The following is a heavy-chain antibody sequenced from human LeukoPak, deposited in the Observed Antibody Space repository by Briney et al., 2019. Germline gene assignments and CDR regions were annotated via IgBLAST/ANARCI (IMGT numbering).Heavy chain of an antibody. CDR2: INPSSGGT. J-gene: IGHJ4*02. D-gene: IGHD6-13*01. Sequence: GASVKVSCKASGYTFTDHYIHWVRQAPGQGLEWMGWINPSSGGTEYAQKFQGRVTMTGDTSISTAYMELSRLRSDDTAVYYCARDRGSSWYVDYWGQGTLVTVSS. V-gene: IGHV1-2*02. CDR3: ARDRGSSWYVDY. CDR1: GYTFTDHY.